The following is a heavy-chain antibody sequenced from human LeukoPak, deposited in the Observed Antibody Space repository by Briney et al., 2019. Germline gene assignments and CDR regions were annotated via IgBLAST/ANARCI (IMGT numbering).Heavy chain of an antibody. CDR3: AKGVPYDSKGWFDP. J-gene: IGHJ5*02. D-gene: IGHD3-22*01. CDR2: ISWNRGSI. Sequence: PGGSLRLSCAASGFTFDDYVMHWVRQAPGKGLEWVSGISWNRGSIGYADSVKGRFTISRDNAKNSLYLQMNSLRAEDTALYYCAKGVPYDSKGWFDPWGQGTLVTVSS. CDR1: GFTFDDYV. V-gene: IGHV3-9*01.